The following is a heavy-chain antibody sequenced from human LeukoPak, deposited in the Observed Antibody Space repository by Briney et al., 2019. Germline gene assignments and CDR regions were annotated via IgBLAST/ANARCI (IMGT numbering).Heavy chain of an antibody. D-gene: IGHD3-22*01. Sequence: GGSLRLSCAASGFTFSSYAMSWVRQAPGKGLEWVSAISGSGGSTYYADSVKGRFTISRDNSRNTLYLQMNSLRAEDTAIYYCARDRPNYYGTNGHYYRRDGDYWGQGTLVTVSS. CDR3: ARDRPNYYGTNGHYYRRDGDY. J-gene: IGHJ4*02. CDR2: ISGSGGST. CDR1: GFTFSSYA. V-gene: IGHV3-23*01.